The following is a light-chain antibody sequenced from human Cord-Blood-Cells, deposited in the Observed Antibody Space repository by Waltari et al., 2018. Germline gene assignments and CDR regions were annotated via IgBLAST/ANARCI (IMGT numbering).Light chain of an antibody. V-gene: IGLV2-23*01. CDR3: CSYAGYV. CDR1: SSDVGSYHL. CDR2: QGR. J-gene: IGLJ1*01. Sequence: QSALTQPASVSGSPGQSITISCTGTSSDVGSYHLVSWYQQHPGKAPRLMIYQGRKRPSGVSNRFSGSKSGNTASLAIAALQAEDEADYYCCSYAGYVFGTGTKVTVL.